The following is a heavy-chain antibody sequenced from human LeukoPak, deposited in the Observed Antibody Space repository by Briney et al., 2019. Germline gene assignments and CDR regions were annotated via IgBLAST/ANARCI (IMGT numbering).Heavy chain of an antibody. CDR2: ISYDGSNK. CDR3: ARDPVPLITMIVGYFQH. CDR1: GFTFSSYA. D-gene: IGHD3-22*01. V-gene: IGHV3-30*04. J-gene: IGHJ1*01. Sequence: PGGSLRLSCAASGFTFSSYAMHWVRQAPGKGLEWVAVISYDGSNKYYADSVKGRFTISRDNSKNTLYLQMNSLRAEDTAVYYCARDPVPLITMIVGYFQHWGQGTLVTVSS.